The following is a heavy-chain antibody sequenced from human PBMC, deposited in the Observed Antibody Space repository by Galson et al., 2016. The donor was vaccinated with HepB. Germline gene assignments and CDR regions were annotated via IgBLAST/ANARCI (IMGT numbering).Heavy chain of an antibody. Sequence: SVKVSCKASGYTFTSYSISWVRQAPGQGLEWMGWINTYNANTRYAQKLQGRVTMTTDTSTNTAYMELRGLRSDDTAVYFCARDSTLVATIGGNWLDPWGQGTLVTVSS. CDR3: ARDSTLVATIGGNWLDP. V-gene: IGHV1-18*01. D-gene: IGHD5-12*01. J-gene: IGHJ5*02. CDR1: GYTFTSYS. CDR2: INTYNANT.